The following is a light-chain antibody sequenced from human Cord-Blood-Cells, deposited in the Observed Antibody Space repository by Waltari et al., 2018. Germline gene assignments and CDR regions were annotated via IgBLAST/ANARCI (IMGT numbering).Light chain of an antibody. V-gene: IGLV1-51*01. J-gene: IGLJ3*02. Sequence: QSVLTQPPSVSAAPGQKVTISCSGSSSNIGNNYVSWYQQLPGTAPKLLIYGNNKRPAGIPDRFSGSKSGTSATLGITGLQTGYEADYYCGTWDSSLSAWVFGGGTKLTVL. CDR3: GTWDSSLSAWV. CDR1: SSNIGNNY. CDR2: GNN.